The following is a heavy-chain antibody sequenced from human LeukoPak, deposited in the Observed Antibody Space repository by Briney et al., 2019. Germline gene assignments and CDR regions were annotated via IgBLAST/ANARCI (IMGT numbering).Heavy chain of an antibody. CDR2: ISYDGSNK. Sequence: GGSLRLSCAASGFTFSSYAMHWVRQAPGKGLEWVAVISYDGSNKYYADSVKGRFTISRDNSKNTLFLQMNSLRGEDTAVYYCARDRTRDGYNQGRVFDYWGQGTLVTVSS. CDR1: GFTFSSYA. J-gene: IGHJ4*02. V-gene: IGHV3-30-3*01. CDR3: ARDRTRDGYNQGRVFDY. D-gene: IGHD5-24*01.